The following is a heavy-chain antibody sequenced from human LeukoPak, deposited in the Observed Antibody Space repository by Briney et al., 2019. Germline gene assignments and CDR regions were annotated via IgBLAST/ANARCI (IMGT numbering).Heavy chain of an antibody. CDR3: AKAPGADGNHHSPLGFGMDV. CDR1: GFTFSSYA. V-gene: IGHV3-23*01. D-gene: IGHD1-14*01. CDR2: ISGAGYST. J-gene: IGHJ6*02. Sequence: GGSLRLSCAASGFTFSSYAMSWVRQAPGKGLEWVSAISGAGYSTHYADSVEGRFTISRDNSKNTVYMQLNSLRAEDTAVYYCAKAPGADGNHHSPLGFGMDVWGQGTTVIVSS.